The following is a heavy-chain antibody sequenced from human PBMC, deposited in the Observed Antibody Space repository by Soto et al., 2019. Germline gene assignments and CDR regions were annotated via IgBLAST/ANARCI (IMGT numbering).Heavy chain of an antibody. CDR1: FDSSNSRHW. J-gene: IGHJ4*02. Sequence: PSETLSLTGAVSFDSSNSRHWWNCVRQPPGKGLEWIGQISRSVSTNYNPALTSRVTISVDKSKNPFSLKVTSVTAADTAVYYCAARHFWSGPWTDSRLDDWGQGPLVTVSS. D-gene: IGHD3-3*02. CDR2: ISRSVST. V-gene: IGHV4-4*02. CDR3: AARHFWSGPWTDSRLDD.